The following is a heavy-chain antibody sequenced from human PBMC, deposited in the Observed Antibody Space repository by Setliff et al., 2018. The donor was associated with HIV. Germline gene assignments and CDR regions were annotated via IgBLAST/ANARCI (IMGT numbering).Heavy chain of an antibody. J-gene: IGHJ6*03. CDR2: IYSTGST. V-gene: IGHV4-31*03. Sequence: PSETLSLTCTVSGHSITSGRYFWSWIRQRPGKGLEWLGYIYSTGSTYYNPSLKSRLTISVDTSKKHFSLRLNSVTAADTAVYYCARGDYFYYYMDVWGKGTTVTVSS. CDR3: ARGDYFYYYMDV. CDR1: GHSITSGRYF.